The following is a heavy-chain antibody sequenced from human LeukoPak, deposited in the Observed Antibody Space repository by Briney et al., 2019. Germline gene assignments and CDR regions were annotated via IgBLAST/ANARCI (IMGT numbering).Heavy chain of an antibody. CDR2: ISDSGGST. D-gene: IGHD3-3*01. CDR1: GXTFSTYG. V-gene: IGHV3-23*01. Sequence: GGSLRLSCAASGXTFSTYGMHWVRQAPGKGLEWVSSISDSGGSTYYADSVKGRFTISRDNSRNTLYLQMSSLRAEDTAIYYCAKDRRSGTENGIDVWAQGTTVTVSS. J-gene: IGHJ6*02. CDR3: AKDRRSGTENGIDV.